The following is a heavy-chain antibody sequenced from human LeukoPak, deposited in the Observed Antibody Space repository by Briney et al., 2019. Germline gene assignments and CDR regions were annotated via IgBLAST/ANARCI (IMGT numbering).Heavy chain of an antibody. CDR1: GFTFSSYG. V-gene: IGHV3-30*02. CDR2: IRYDGSNK. CDR3: AKDPLWFGEKHLDHAFDI. Sequence: GGSLRLSCAASGFTFSSYGMHWVRQAPGKGLEWVTSIRYDGSNKYYADSVKGRFTISRDNSKNTLYLQMNSLRAEDTAVYYCAKDPLWFGEKHLDHAFDIWGQGTMVTVSS. D-gene: IGHD3-10*01. J-gene: IGHJ3*02.